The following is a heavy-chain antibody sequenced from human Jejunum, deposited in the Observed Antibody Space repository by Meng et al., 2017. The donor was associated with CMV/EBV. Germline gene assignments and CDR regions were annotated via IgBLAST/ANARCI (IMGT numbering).Heavy chain of an antibody. D-gene: IGHD1-26*01. CDR3: ARGQRSYSGSYPEWFDP. J-gene: IGHJ5*02. CDR1: GGSISSGDYY. V-gene: IGHV4-30-4*01. CDR2: IYYSGST. Sequence: QGQRQESGPGLGKPYQTLSLTCTVSGGSISSGDYYWSWIRQPPGKGLEWIGCIYYSGSTYYNPSLKGRVTISVDTSKNQFSLNLSSVTAADTAVYYCARGQRSYSGSYPEWFDPWGQGTLVTVSS.